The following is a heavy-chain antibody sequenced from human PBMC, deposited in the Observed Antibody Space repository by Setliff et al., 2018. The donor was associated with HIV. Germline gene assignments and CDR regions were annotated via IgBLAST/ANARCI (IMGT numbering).Heavy chain of an antibody. D-gene: IGHD3-16*01. CDR1: GGSISSYY. V-gene: IGHV4-59*12. CDR3: ARDVPWGDYYYYMDV. J-gene: IGHJ6*03. Sequence: LSLTCTVSGGSISSYYWSWIRQPPGKGLEWIGSIYYSGNTYYNPSLKSRVTISVDTSKNQFSLKLSSVTAADTAVYYCARDVPWGDYYYYMDVWGKGTTVTVSS. CDR2: IYYSGNT.